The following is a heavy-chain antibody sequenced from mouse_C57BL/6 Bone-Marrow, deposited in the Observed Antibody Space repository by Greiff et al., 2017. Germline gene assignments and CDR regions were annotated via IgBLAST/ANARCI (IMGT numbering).Heavy chain of an antibody. CDR3: ARDRGGDYAMDY. D-gene: IGHD3-1*01. CDR1: GYSITSGYY. J-gene: IGHJ4*01. V-gene: IGHV3-6*01. CDR2: ISYDGTN. Sequence: EVKLVESGPGLVKPSQSLSLTCSVTGYSITSGYYWYWIRQFPGNKLEWMGYISYDGTNNYNPSLKNRISITRDSSKNPFFLKLYCVTTEDTATYYCARDRGGDYAMDYWGQGTSVTVSS.